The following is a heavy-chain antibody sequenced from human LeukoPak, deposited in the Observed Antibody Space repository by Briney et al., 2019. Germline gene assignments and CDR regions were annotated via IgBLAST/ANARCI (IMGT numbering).Heavy chain of an antibody. Sequence: PGRSLRLSCAASGFTFSSYAMHWVRQAPGKGLAWGAVISYDGSNKSYADSVKGRFTITRDNSKNTLYLQMNSLRAEDTAVYYCARDSQYSSGWSWTFDYWGQGTLVTVPS. D-gene: IGHD6-19*01. J-gene: IGHJ4*02. CDR1: GFTFSSYA. V-gene: IGHV3-30-3*01. CDR3: ARDSQYSSGWSWTFDY. CDR2: ISYDGSNK.